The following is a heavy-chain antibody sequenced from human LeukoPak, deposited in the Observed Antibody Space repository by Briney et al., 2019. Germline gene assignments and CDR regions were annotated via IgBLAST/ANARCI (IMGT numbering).Heavy chain of an antibody. CDR1: GVTLGNYW. CDR2: IKEDGSEI. V-gene: IGHV3-7*04. J-gene: IGHJ5*02. D-gene: IGHD3-3*01. Sequence: PGGSLRLSCAASGVTLGNYWMAWVRQAPGKGLVWLANIKEDGSEINYVDSVKGRFTISRDNAKNSLYLQMDSLRVEDRAVYFCARDVGGGYYLFTENHWGQGTLVTVSS. CDR3: ARDVGGGYYLFTENH.